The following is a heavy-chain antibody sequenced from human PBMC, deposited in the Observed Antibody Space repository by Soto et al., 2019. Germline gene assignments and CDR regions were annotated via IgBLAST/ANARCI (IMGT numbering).Heavy chain of an antibody. J-gene: IGHJ4*02. CDR2: IRNKANSYAT. CDR3: TRHNWNDFLDD. CDR1: GFTFSGSA. V-gene: IGHV3-73*02. D-gene: IGHD1-1*01. Sequence: EAQLVESGGGLVQPGGSLKLSCAASGFTFSGSAMHWVRQASGKGVEWVGRIRNKANSYATAYAASVKGRFTISRDDSKNMAYLQMNSLKTEDTAVYYCTRHNWNDFLDDWGQGTLVTVSS.